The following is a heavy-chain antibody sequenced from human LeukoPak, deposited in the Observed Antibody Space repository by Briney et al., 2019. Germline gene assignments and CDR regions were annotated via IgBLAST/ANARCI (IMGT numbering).Heavy chain of an antibody. CDR1: GFTFTKYW. J-gene: IGHJ4*02. D-gene: IGHD3-3*01. CDR2: IKQDGSER. CDR3: ARENWAPYD. V-gene: IGHV3-7*01. Sequence: PGGSLRLSCAASGFTFTKYWMTWVRQAPGKGLEGVANIKQDGSERNYVDTVKGRFIISRDNAKNLLYLQMNSLRAEDTAVYYCARENWAPYDWGQGALVTVSS.